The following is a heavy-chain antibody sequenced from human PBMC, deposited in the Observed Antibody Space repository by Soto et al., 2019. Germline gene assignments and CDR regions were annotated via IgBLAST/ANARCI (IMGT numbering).Heavy chain of an antibody. J-gene: IGHJ6*02. D-gene: IGHD3-16*02. Sequence: QVQLQQWGAGLLKPSETLSLTCAVYGGSFSGYYWSWIRQPPGKGLEWIGEINHSGSTNYNPSLKSRVTISVDTSKNQFSLKLSSVTAADTAVYYCAREDIMITFGGVIAVYGMDVWGQGTTVTVSS. CDR3: AREDIMITFGGVIAVYGMDV. V-gene: IGHV4-34*01. CDR2: INHSGST. CDR1: GGSFSGYY.